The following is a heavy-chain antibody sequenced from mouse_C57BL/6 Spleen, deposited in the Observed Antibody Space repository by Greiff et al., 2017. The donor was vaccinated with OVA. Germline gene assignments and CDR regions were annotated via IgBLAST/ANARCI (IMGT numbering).Heavy chain of an antibody. Sequence: LVESGAELVKPGASVNISCKASGYAFSSYWMNWVKQRPGKGLEWIGQIYPGDGDTNYNGKFKGKATLTADKSSSTAYMQLSSLTSEDSAVYFCARKLDWAYFDYWGQGTTLTVSS. CDR3: ARKLDWAYFDY. V-gene: IGHV1-80*01. CDR1: GYAFSSYW. D-gene: IGHD4-1*01. CDR2: IYPGDGDT. J-gene: IGHJ2*01.